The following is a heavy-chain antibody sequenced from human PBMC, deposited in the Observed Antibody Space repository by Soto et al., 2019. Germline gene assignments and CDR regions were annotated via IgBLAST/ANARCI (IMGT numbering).Heavy chain of an antibody. CDR3: ARHHGPTTSEKWFDP. Sequence: QVHLVQSGVEVKNPGASVKVSCQASGYTFFTYDISWVRQAPGQGLEWMGWSSTYSGDTKYAQKFQGRVTMTTDTSTTTAYLELRSLRSDDTAVYYCARHHGPTTSEKWFDPWGQGTLVTVSS. CDR2: SSTYSGDT. J-gene: IGHJ5*02. CDR1: GYTFFTYD. V-gene: IGHV1-18*01. D-gene: IGHD5-12*01.